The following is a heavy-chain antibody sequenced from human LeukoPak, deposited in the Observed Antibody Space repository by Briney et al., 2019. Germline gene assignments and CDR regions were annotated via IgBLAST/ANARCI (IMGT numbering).Heavy chain of an antibody. Sequence: SVKVSCKASGGTFNSFAISWVRQAPGQGLEWVGRIIPLLGTPDYAQRFQGRVTITSDKYTGTAYIELSSLRSEDTAMYYCARMKYFDSTGYSHAEYFQHWGQGTLVIVSS. CDR3: ARMKYFDSTGYSHAEYFQH. CDR2: IIPLLGTP. CDR1: GGTFNSFA. V-gene: IGHV1-69*04. J-gene: IGHJ1*01. D-gene: IGHD3-22*01.